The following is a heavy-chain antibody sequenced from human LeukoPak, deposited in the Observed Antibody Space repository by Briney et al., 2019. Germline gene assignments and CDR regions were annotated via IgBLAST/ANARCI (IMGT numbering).Heavy chain of an antibody. J-gene: IGHJ4*02. CDR3: ARDRGYFDYFDY. CDR2: IWYDGSNK. V-gene: IGHV3-33*01. CDR1: GFTFSSYG. D-gene: IGHD3-9*01. Sequence: GRSLRLSCSASGFTFSSYGTHWVRQAPGKGLEWVAVIWYDGSNKYYADSVKGRFTISRDNSKNTLYLQMNSLRGEDTAVYYCARDRGYFDYFDYWGQGTLVTVSS.